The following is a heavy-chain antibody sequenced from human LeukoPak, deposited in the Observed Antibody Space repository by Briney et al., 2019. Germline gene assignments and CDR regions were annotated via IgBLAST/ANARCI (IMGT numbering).Heavy chain of an antibody. Sequence: GGSLRLSCAASGFIFSPYAMSWVRQAPGKGLEWVAGIAGGDDRFYADSVKGRFSISRDNSKNTLYLQMNSLRAEDTAVYYCAKTDCTSSSCYTIESWGQGTLVTVSS. CDR1: GFIFSPYA. CDR3: AKTDCTSSSCYTIES. CDR2: IAGGDDR. V-gene: IGHV3-23*01. D-gene: IGHD2-2*02. J-gene: IGHJ4*02.